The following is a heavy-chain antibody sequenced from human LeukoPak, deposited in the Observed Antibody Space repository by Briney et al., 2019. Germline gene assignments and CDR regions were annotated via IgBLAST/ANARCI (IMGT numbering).Heavy chain of an antibody. CDR2: ISSNGGST. V-gene: IGHV3-64D*09. Sequence: GGSLRLSCSASGFTFSSYAMHWVRQAPGKGLEYVSAISSNGGSTYYADSVKGRFTISRDNSKNTLYLQMSRLRAEDTAVYYCVKGPHIVVVTAIYDYWGQGTLVTVSS. J-gene: IGHJ4*02. CDR3: VKGPHIVVVTAIYDY. D-gene: IGHD2-21*02. CDR1: GFTFSSYA.